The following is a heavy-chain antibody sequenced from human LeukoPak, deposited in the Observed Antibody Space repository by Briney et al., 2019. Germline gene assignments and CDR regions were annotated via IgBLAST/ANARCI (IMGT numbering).Heavy chain of an antibody. CDR3: AKGLEWSGTYVMHT. V-gene: IGHV3-23*01. CDR2: SSCRGNSI. D-gene: IGHD1-26*01. Sequence: GGSLRLSCAASGFTFSSYGMIWVRQAPGKGLEWVAASSCRGNSIYYADSVKGRFTISRDNFENTLYLQMTSLRADDTAVYYCAKGLEWSGTYVMHTWGQGTLVTVSS. J-gene: IGHJ5*02. CDR1: GFTFSSYG.